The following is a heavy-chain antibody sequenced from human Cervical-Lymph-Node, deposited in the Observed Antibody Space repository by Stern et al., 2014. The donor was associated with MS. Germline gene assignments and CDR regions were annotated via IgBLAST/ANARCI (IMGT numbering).Heavy chain of an antibody. CDR3: AKDWACSGRYCSGVGLVDYFDY. J-gene: IGHJ4*02. Sequence: QVQLVQSGGGVVKPGGSLRLSCAASGFTFSDYGMHWVRQAPGKGLEWGAVISYDGRHKNYAGPVKGRLASTRANSKNTLNLQTHSLSPEDTAVYYCAKDWACSGRYCSGVGLVDYFDYWGQGTLVTVSS. CDR1: GFTFSDYG. V-gene: IGHV3-30*18. D-gene: IGHD3-10*02. CDR2: ISYDGRHK.